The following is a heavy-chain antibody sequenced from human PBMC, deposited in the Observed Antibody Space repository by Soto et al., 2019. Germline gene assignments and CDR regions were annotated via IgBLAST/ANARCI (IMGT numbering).Heavy chain of an antibody. CDR3: ARGGGYCSSTSCYSTDY. CDR1: GGSFSGYY. J-gene: IGHJ4*02. D-gene: IGHD2-2*01. CDR2: INHSGST. V-gene: IGHV4-34*01. Sequence: SETLSLTCAVYGGSFSGYYWSWIRQPPGKGLEWIGEINHSGSTNYNPSLKSRVTISVDTSKNQFSLKLSSVTAADTAVYYCARGGGYCSSTSCYSTDYWGQGTLVTVSS.